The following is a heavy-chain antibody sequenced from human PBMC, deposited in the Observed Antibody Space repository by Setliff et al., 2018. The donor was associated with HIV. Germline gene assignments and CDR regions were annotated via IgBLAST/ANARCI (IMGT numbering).Heavy chain of an antibody. J-gene: IGHJ4*02. CDR2: INPNSGGT. D-gene: IGHD2-8*01. CDR1: GYTFTGYY. V-gene: IGHV1-2*06. CDR3: ARVNDILLGYWVGYFDY. Sequence: ASVKVSCKASGYTFTGYYMHWVRQAPGQGLEWMGRINPNSGGTKYGQKSQGRVTMTRDTSISTAYMELRGLRSDDTAVYYCARVNDILLGYWVGYFDYWGQGTLVTVSS.